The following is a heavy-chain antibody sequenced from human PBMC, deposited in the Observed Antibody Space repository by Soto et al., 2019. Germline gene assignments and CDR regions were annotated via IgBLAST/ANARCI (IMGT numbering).Heavy chain of an antibody. CDR1: GFTFSSYW. CDR3: ALEGYYEYILDQKWYFDL. Sequence: EVQRVESGGGLVQPGGSLRLSCAASGFTFSSYWMSWVRQAPGKGLEWVANIKQDGSEKYYVDSVKGRFTISRDNAKHSLYLQMNRLRAAVTAVYYFALEGYYEYILDQKWYFDLWCRGTLVPVSS. CDR2: IKQDGSEK. J-gene: IGHJ2*01. D-gene: IGHD3-16*01. V-gene: IGHV3-7*01.